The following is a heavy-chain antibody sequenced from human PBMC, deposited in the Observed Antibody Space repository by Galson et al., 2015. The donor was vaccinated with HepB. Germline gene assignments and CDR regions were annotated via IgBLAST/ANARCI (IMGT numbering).Heavy chain of an antibody. D-gene: IGHD4-23*01. J-gene: IGHJ4*01. CDR2: VDAIGTTT. CDR3: AKDCCGDSFFDY. V-gene: IGHV3-23*05. CDR1: GIAFRDYG. Sequence: SLRLSCAASGIAFRDYGMSWVRQSPERGLEWVSTVDAIGTTTHYADSVRGRFTISRDNSRHTVSLQMNSLSVEDTAIYYCAKDCCGDSFFDYWGHGTLVIVS.